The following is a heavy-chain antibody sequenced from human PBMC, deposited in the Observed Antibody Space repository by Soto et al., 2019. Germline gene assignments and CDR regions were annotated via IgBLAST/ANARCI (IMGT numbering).Heavy chain of an antibody. CDR2: IKSKTDGGTT. Sequence: PGGSLRLSCAASGFTFSNAWMSWVRQAPGKGLEWVGRIKSKTDGGTTDYAAPVKGRFTISRDNSKNTPYLQMNSLRAEDTAVYYCARDLKEYSSSWPFDYWGQGTLVTVSS. V-gene: IGHV3-15*01. CDR1: GFTFSNAW. CDR3: ARDLKEYSSSWPFDY. D-gene: IGHD6-13*01. J-gene: IGHJ4*02.